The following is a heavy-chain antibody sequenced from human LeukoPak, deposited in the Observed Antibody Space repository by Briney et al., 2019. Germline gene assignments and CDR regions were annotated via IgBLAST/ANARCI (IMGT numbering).Heavy chain of an antibody. CDR2: ISWNSGSI. J-gene: IGHJ4*02. Sequence: PGRSLRLSCAASGFNFDDYAMHWVRQAPGKGLEWVSGISWNSGSIGYADSVKGRFTISRDNAKNSLYLQMNSLRAEDTALYYCAKGPIVLMVYAIPGPFDYWGQGTLVTVSS. CDR1: GFNFDDYA. CDR3: AKGPIVLMVYAIPGPFDY. V-gene: IGHV3-9*01. D-gene: IGHD2-8*01.